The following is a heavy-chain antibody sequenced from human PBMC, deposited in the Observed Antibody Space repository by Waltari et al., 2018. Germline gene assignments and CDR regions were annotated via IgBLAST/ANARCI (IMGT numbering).Heavy chain of an antibody. D-gene: IGHD3-22*01. J-gene: IGHJ2*01. V-gene: IGHV3-66*01. CDR2: IYSGGST. Sequence: EVQLVESGGGLVQSGGSLRLSCAASGFTVSSNYMSWVRQAPGKGLEWGSIIYSGGSTFYADSVKGRFTISRDNAKNTLYLQMNSLRAEDTGVYYCARNYDSSGYYYVRWYFDLWGRGTLVTVSS. CDR1: GFTVSSNY. CDR3: ARNYDSSGYYYVRWYFDL.